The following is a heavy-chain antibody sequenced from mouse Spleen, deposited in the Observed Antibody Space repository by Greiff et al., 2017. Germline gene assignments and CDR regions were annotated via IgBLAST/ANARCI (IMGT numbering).Heavy chain of an antibody. CDR1: GYTFTDYN. Sequence: VQLQQSGPELVKPGASVKIPCKASGYTFTDYNMDWVKQSHGKSLEWIGDINPNNGGTIYNQKFKGKATLTVDKSSSTAYMELRSLTSEDTAVYYCARMSNWDVYDYWGQGTTLTVSS. J-gene: IGHJ2*01. CDR2: INPNNGGT. V-gene: IGHV1-18*01. D-gene: IGHD4-1*01. CDR3: ARMSNWDVYDY.